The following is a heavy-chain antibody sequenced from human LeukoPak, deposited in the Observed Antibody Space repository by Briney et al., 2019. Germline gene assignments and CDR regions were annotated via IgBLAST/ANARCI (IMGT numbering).Heavy chain of an antibody. CDR2: ISWNSGSI. CDR3: AKDPEYSSSSLDY. J-gene: IGHJ4*02. V-gene: IGHV3-9*01. CDR1: GFTFSSYW. D-gene: IGHD6-6*01. Sequence: GGSLRLSCAASGFTFSSYWMHWVRQAPGKGLEWVSGISWNSGSIGYADSVKGRFTISRDNAKNSLYLQMNSLRAEDTALYYCAKDPEYSSSSLDYWGQGTLVTVSS.